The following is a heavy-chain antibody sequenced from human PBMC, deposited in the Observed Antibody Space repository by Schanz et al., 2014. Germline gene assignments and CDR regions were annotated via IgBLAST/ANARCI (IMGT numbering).Heavy chain of an antibody. CDR1: GYTFTTYV. CDR3: ARDIQYHYDTSGPVGAFDI. V-gene: IGHV1-18*01. CDR2: ISAYNGHT. D-gene: IGHD3-22*01. Sequence: QVQLVQSGSEVKKPGASVKVSCKASGYTFTTYVISWVRQAPGQGLEWMGWISAYNGHTNYAQKFQGRVTMTTDTSTSTAYMELRSLRSDDTAVYYCARDIQYHYDTSGPVGAFDIWGQGTVVTVSS. J-gene: IGHJ3*02.